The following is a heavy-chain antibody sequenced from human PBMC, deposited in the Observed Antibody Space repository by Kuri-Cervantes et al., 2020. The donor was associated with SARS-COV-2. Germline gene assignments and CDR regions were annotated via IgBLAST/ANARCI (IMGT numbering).Heavy chain of an antibody. J-gene: IGHJ3*02. D-gene: IGHD3-10*01. CDR2: FDREDGET. Sequence: ASVKVSCKVPGYIPPELSLQWVRQVPGKGLEWMGHFDREDGETIYAQNFQDRVTMAEDTSTDTAYMELHSLRPEDTAIYYCAARSIWNTYYRSEDNNDAFDMWGQGAMVTVSS. CDR1: GYIPPELS. CDR3: AARSIWNTYYRSEDNNDAFDM. V-gene: IGHV1-24*01.